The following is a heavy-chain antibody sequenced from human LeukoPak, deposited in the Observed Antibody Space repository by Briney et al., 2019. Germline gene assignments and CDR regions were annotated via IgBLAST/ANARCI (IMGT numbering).Heavy chain of an antibody. CDR1: GGTFSSYA. CDR3: ASGYYYGSGSYVY. D-gene: IGHD3-10*01. V-gene: IGHV1-69*13. CDR2: IIPIFGTA. J-gene: IGHJ4*02. Sequence: ASVKVSCKASGGTFSSYAISWARQAPGQGLEWMGGIIPIFGTANYAQKFQGRVTITADESTSTAYMELSSLRSEDTAVYYCASGYYYGSGSYVYWGQGTLVTVSS.